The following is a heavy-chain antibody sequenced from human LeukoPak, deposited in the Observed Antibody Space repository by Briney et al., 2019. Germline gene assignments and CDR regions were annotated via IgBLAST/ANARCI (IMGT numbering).Heavy chain of an antibody. Sequence: GASVKVSCKASGYTFTSYDINWVRQVTGQGLEWMGWMNPNSGNTGYAQKFQGRDTMTRNTSISTAYMELSSLRSEDTAVYYCARGPSRDYGSGSSWFDPWGQGTLVTVSS. V-gene: IGHV1-8*01. CDR3: ARGPSRDYGSGSSWFDP. CDR1: GYTFTSYD. D-gene: IGHD3-10*01. J-gene: IGHJ5*02. CDR2: MNPNSGNT.